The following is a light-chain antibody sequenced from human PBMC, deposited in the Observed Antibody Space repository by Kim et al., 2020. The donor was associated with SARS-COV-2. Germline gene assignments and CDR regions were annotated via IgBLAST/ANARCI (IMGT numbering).Light chain of an antibody. Sequence: SVSPGQTARITCSGEKLGDKYASWSQQKPGQSPVVVIFRDNRRPSGIPERFSGSNSGNTATLTISGTQAMDEADYYCQAWDSSIYVFGTGTKVTVL. CDR2: RDN. CDR1: KLGDKY. J-gene: IGLJ1*01. CDR3: QAWDSSIYV. V-gene: IGLV3-1*01.